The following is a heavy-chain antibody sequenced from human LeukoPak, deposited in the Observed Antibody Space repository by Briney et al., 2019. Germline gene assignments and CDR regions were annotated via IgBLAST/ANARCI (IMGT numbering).Heavy chain of an antibody. CDR1: GYIFPGFY. CDR2: MNPTSGAT. J-gene: IGHJ4*02. Sequence: ASVKVSCKASGYIFPGFYMHWVRQAPGQGLEWMGWMNPTSGATSYAENFQGRVSMTRDTSITTASMELNRLTSDDTAVYYCARGGVVAAAIEGDPPRRFAYWGQGTLVTVSS. CDR3: ARGGVVAAAIEGDPPRRFAY. V-gene: IGHV1-2*02. D-gene: IGHD2-2*01.